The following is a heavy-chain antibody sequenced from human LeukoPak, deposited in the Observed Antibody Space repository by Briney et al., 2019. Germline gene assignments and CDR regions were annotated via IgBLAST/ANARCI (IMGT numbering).Heavy chain of an antibody. V-gene: IGHV3-23*01. CDR3: ATRDGYCSSSTCFDY. J-gene: IGHJ4*02. D-gene: IGHD2-2*01. Sequence: PGGSLRLSCAASGFTFSNYAMNWVRQAPGKGLEWVSAISGRGGSTYYADSVKGRFTISRDNSKNTLYLQMNSLRAEDTAVYYCATRDGYCSSSTCFDYWGQGTLVTVSS. CDR2: ISGRGGST. CDR1: GFTFSNYA.